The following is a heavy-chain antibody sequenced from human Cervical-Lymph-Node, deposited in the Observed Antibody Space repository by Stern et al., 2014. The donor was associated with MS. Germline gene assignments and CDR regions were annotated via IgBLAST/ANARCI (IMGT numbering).Heavy chain of an antibody. J-gene: IGHJ3*02. D-gene: IGHD3-16*02. CDR1: GGSIRSYF. Sequence: QVQLQESGPGLVKPSETLSLTCTVSGGSIRSYFWSWIRQPPGKGLEWIGHLFYSGSTNYNPSLKSRVSISVDTSKNQFSLRLSSVTAADTAVYYCARLNMIAFGGVIVKGTGAFDIWGRGTMVTVSS. V-gene: IGHV4-59*01. CDR2: LFYSGST. CDR3: ARLNMIAFGGVIVKGTGAFDI.